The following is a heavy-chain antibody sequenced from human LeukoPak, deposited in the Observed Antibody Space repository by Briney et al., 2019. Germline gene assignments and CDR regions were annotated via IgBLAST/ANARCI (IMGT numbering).Heavy chain of an antibody. Sequence: ASVKVSCKASGYTFTSYGISWVRQAPGQGLEWMGWISAYNGNTNYAQKLQGRVTMTTDTSTSTAYMELSSLRSEDTAVYYCAIIPQGGRWLQLFGWGQGTLVTVSS. V-gene: IGHV1-18*01. CDR3: AIIPQGGRWLQLFG. CDR2: ISAYNGNT. J-gene: IGHJ4*02. CDR1: GYTFTSYG. D-gene: IGHD5-24*01.